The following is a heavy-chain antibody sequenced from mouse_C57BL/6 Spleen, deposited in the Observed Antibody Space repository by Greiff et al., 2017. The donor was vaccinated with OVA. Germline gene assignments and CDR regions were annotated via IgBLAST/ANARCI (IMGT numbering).Heavy chain of an antibody. J-gene: IGHJ3*01. V-gene: IGHV7-3*01. D-gene: IGHD2-5*01. CDR2: IRNKANGYTT. Sequence: EVNVVESGGGLVQPGGSLSLSCAASGFTFTDYYMSWVRQPPGKALEWLGFIRNKANGYTTEYSASVKGRFTISRDNSQSILYLQMNALRAEDSATYYCARSYSNYPFAYWGQGTLVTVSA. CDR1: GFTFTDYY. CDR3: ARSYSNYPFAY.